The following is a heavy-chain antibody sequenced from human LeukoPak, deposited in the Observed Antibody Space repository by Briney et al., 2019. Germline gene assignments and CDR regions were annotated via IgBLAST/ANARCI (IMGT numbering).Heavy chain of an antibody. Sequence: SETLSLTCAVYGGSFSGYYWSWIRQPPGKGLEWIGEINHSGSTNYNPSLKSRVTISVDTPKKQFSLKLSSVTAADTAFYYCARYIVSYPHDAFDIWGQGTMVTVSS. CDR1: GGSFSGYY. V-gene: IGHV4-34*01. CDR3: ARYIVSYPHDAFDI. CDR2: INHSGST. D-gene: IGHD1-26*01. J-gene: IGHJ3*02.